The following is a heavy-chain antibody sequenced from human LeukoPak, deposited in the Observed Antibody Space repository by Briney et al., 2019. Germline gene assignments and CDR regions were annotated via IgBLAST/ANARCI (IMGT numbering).Heavy chain of an antibody. V-gene: IGHV1-46*01. D-gene: IGHD6-19*01. CDR2: INPSGGST. CDR1: GYTFTSYY. CDR3: ASSSSGWIDFDY. Sequence: ASVKVSCKASGYTFTSYYMHWVRQAPGQGLEWMGIINPSGGSTSYAQKFQGRVTMTRDTSTSTVYMELSSLRSEDTAVYYCASSSSGWIDFDYWGQGILVTVSS. J-gene: IGHJ4*02.